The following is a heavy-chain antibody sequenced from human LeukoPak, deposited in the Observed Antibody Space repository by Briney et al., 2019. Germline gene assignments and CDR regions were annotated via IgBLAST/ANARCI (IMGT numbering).Heavy chain of an antibody. CDR1: GFTFSSYE. J-gene: IGHJ4*02. CDR3: VKDRSSGYYIFDY. Sequence: PGGSLRLSCAASGFTFSSYEMNWVRQAPGKGLEWVSYISSSGSTIYYADSVKGRFIISRDNSKNTLYVQMNSLTVEDTALYYCVKDRSSGYYIFDYWGQGTLVTVSS. V-gene: IGHV3-48*03. D-gene: IGHD3-22*01. CDR2: ISSSGSTI.